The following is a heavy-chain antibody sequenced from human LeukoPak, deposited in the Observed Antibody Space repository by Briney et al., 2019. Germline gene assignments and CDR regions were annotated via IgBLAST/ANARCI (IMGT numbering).Heavy chain of an antibody. CDR3: ARGDGYYRY. J-gene: IGHJ4*02. V-gene: IGHV3-74*01. CDR2: MNSDGSST. CDR1: GFTFSNYW. D-gene: IGHD5-24*01. Sequence: GGSLRLSCAASGFTFSNYWMHWVRQAPGRGLVWVSRMNSDGSSTSYADSVKGRFTISRDNAKNTLYLQMNSLRAEDTAVYYCARGDGYYRYWGQGTLVTVSS.